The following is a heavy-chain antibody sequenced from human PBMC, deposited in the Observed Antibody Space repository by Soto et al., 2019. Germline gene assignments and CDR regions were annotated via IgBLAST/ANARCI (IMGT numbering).Heavy chain of an antibody. V-gene: IGHV4-31*03. J-gene: IGHJ4*02. CDR2: IYYSGST. CDR3: ARGSRGGYSYGNDFDY. D-gene: IGHD5-18*01. Sequence: QVQLQESGPGLVKPSQTLSLTCTVSGGSISSGGYYWSWILQHPGKGLEWIGYIYYSGSTYYNPSLKSRVTISVDTSKNQFSLKLSSVTAADTAVYYCARGSRGGYSYGNDFDYWGQGTLVTVSS. CDR1: GGSISSGGYY.